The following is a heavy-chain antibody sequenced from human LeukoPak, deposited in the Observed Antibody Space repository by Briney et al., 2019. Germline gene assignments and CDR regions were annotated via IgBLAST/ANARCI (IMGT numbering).Heavy chain of an antibody. CDR2: IYNSGSI. J-gene: IGHJ5*02. D-gene: IGHD3-3*01. Sequence: SQTLSLTCTVSGGTISSDGYFWSWIRQHPGKGLVWLGYIYNSGSIDYNPFLKSRVTISFNTSKNQFFLKLRNVTAGETAAYYYARETSYDFWTQGLDPWGQGTPVTVSS. CDR1: GGTISSDGYF. CDR3: ARETSYDFWTQGLDP. V-gene: IGHV4-31*02.